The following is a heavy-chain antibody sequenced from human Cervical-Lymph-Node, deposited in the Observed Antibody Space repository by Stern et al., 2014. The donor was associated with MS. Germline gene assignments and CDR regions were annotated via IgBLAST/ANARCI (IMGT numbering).Heavy chain of an antibody. D-gene: IGHD1-26*01. CDR3: ARDRGGGIVGATGDFDY. CDR2: NSAYNGNT. Sequence: QVQLVQSGAEVKKPGASVKVSCKASGYTFTSHGISWVREAPGQGLEWMGWNSAYNGNTNYAQKLQGRVTMTTDTSTSTAYMELRSLRSDDTAVYYCARDRGGGIVGATGDFDYWGQGTLVTVSS. V-gene: IGHV1-18*01. CDR1: GYTFTSHG. J-gene: IGHJ4*02.